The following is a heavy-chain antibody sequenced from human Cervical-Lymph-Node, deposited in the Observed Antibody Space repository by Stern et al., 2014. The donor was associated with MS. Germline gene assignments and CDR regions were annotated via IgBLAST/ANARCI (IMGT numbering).Heavy chain of an antibody. D-gene: IGHD4-17*01. CDR1: GFTLSAYG. Sequence: EMQLVESGGGLVKPGGSRKFSCPALGFTLSAYGMNGVSKVPGKGLGWIPSISSSSSYIYYADSVKGRFTISRDNAKNSLYLQMNSLRAEDTAVYYCARDGSRGYGDYSWFDPWGQGTLVTVSS. CDR3: ARDGSRGYGDYSWFDP. CDR2: ISSSSSYI. V-gene: IGHV3-21*01. J-gene: IGHJ5*02.